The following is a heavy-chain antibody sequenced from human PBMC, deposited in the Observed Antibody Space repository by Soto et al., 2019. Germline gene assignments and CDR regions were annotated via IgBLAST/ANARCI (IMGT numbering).Heavy chain of an antibody. CDR1: GFTFSSYG. V-gene: IGHV3-30*18. D-gene: IGHD5-18*01. CDR2: IAYDGSNK. J-gene: IGHJ4*02. CDR3: AKDIVRYTYGACDY. Sequence: QVQLVESGGDVVQPGKSLRLSCAASGFTFSSYGMYWVRQAPGKGLEWVAAIAYDGSNKYHGDSVKGRFTISRDNSKNTLYLQMNSLRVEDTAVYYCAKDIVRYTYGACDYWGQGALVTVSS.